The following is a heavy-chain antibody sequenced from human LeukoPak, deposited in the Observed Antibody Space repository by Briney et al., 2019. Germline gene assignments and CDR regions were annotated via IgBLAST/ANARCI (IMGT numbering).Heavy chain of an antibody. CDR2: ISWNSGSI. D-gene: IGHD5-12*01. J-gene: IGHJ6*02. Sequence: SLRLSCAASGFTFDDYAMHWVRQPPEKGLEWVSGISWNSGSIGYADSVKGRFTISRDNAKNSLYLQMHSLRAEDTALYYCAKDRSGYDYSYYGVDVWGQGTTVTVSS. CDR3: AKDRSGYDYSYYGVDV. CDR1: GFTFDDYA. V-gene: IGHV3-9*01.